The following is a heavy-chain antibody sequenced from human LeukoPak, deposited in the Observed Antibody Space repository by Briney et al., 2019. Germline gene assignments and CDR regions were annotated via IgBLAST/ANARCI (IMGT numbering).Heavy chain of an antibody. V-gene: IGHV3-30*04. CDR1: GFTFSSYA. J-gene: IGHJ3*02. CDR3: ARIQVDTAMTHDAFDI. Sequence: PGRSLRLSCAASGFTFSSYAMHWVRQAPGKGLEWVAVISYDGSNKYYADSVKGRFTISRDNSKNTLYLQMNSLRAEDTAVYYCARIQVDTAMTHDAFDIWGQGTMVTVSS. CDR2: ISYDGSNK. D-gene: IGHD5-18*01.